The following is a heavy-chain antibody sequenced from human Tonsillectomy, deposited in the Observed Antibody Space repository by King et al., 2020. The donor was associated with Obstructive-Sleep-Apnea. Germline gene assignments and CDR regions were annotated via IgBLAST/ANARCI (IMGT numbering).Heavy chain of an antibody. D-gene: IGHD3-10*01. V-gene: IGHV3-21*01. Sequence: VQLVESGGGLVKPGGSLRLSCAASGFTFSSYSMNWVRQAPGKGLEWVSSISSSSSYIYYADSVKGRFTISRDNAKNSLYLQMNSLRAEDTAVYYCARDYYGSGSYPMGWFDPWGQGTLVTVSS. CDR3: ARDYYGSGSYPMGWFDP. CDR2: ISSSSSYI. CDR1: GFTFSSYS. J-gene: IGHJ5*02.